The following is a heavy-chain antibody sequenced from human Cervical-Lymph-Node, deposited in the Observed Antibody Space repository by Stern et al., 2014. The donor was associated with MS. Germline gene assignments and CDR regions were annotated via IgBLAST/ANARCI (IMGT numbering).Heavy chain of an antibody. V-gene: IGHV1-18*01. CDR3: ARGLLGSENAFDI. CDR1: GYTFTSYG. CDR2: ISAYNGHT. Sequence: LVPSVAEVNKPWSSVKVSCKASGYTFTSYGISWVRQAPGPGLEWMGCISAYNGHTNDAQKFQVRVTMTTDTSTSTAYMELRSLRSDDTAVYYCARGLLGSENAFDIWGQGTMVTVSS. J-gene: IGHJ3*02. D-gene: IGHD2-15*01.